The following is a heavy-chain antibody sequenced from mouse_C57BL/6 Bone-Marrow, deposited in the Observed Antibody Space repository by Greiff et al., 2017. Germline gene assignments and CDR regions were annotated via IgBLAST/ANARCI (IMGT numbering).Heavy chain of an antibody. D-gene: IGHD1-1*02. V-gene: IGHV1-54*01. CDR3: ARGVYYVFAY. Sequence: QVQLQQSGAGLVRPGTSVKVSCKASGYAFTNYDIEWVKQRPGKGLEWIGVINAGSGGTNYNEKLKGKATLTADKSSSTASLQLSSLTSDDTAVYFCARGVYYVFAYWGQGTPLTVSS. CDR2: INAGSGGT. CDR1: GYAFTNYD. J-gene: IGHJ2*01.